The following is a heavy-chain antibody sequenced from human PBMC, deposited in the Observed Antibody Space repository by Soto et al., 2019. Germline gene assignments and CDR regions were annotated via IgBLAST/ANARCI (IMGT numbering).Heavy chain of an antibody. V-gene: IGHV3-33*01. CDR3: AWGEWIQLPPRFDY. D-gene: IGHD5-18*01. CDR2: IWYDGSNK. J-gene: IGHJ4*02. Sequence: QVQLVESGGGVVQPGRSLRLSCAASGFTFSSYGMHWVRQAPGRGLEWVAVIWYDGSNKYYADSVKGRFTISRDNSKNTLYLQMNSLRAEDTAVYYCAWGEWIQLPPRFDYWGQGTLVTVSS. CDR1: GFTFSSYG.